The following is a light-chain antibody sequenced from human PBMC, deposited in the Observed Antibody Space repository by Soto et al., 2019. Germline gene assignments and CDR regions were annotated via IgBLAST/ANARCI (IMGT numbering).Light chain of an antibody. V-gene: IGKV1-5*01. J-gene: IGKJ1*01. CDR2: GAS. Sequence: DIPLTQSPPTLSASVGDRVTITCRASQSIRYYLAWYQQMPGKAPKLLIYGASSLQSGVPSRFSGSGSGTEFTLTISSLQPDDFATYFCQHHNSYSQTFGQGTKV. CDR3: QHHNSYSQT. CDR1: QSIRYY.